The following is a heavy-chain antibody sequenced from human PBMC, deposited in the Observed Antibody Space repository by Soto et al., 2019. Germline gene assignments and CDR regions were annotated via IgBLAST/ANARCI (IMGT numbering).Heavy chain of an antibody. CDR2: IKSKTDGGTT. V-gene: IGHV3-15*01. D-gene: IGHD6-19*01. Sequence: GGSLRLSCAASGFTFSNAWMSWVRQAPGKGLEWVGRIKSKTDGGTTDYAAPVKGRFTISRDDSKNTLYLQMNSLKTEDTAVYYCITSSGWYDAFDIWGQGTMVTVSS. CDR1: GFTFSNAW. J-gene: IGHJ3*02. CDR3: ITSSGWYDAFDI.